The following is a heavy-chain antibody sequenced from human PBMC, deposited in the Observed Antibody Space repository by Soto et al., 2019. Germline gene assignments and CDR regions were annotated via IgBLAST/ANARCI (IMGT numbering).Heavy chain of an antibody. D-gene: IGHD3-22*01. Sequence: GTSVNASFKAPGGSFSSYSISWLRQAPGQGRAWMGGIIPIFGTANYAQKFQGRVTITADESTSTAYMEPSSLRSEDTAVYYCARGLTYYYDSSGYPQGNWFDPWGQGTLVTVSS. J-gene: IGHJ5*02. CDR3: ARGLTYYYDSSGYPQGNWFDP. CDR1: GGSFSSYS. V-gene: IGHV1-69*13. CDR2: IIPIFGTA.